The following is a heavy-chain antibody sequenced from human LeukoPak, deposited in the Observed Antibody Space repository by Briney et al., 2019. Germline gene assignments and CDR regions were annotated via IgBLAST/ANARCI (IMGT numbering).Heavy chain of an antibody. CDR1: GSTFSSYA. Sequence: PGGSLRLSCAASGSTFSSYAMSWVRQAPGKGLEWVSAISGSGGSTYYADSVKGRFTISRDNSKNTLYLQMNSLRAEDTAVYYCAKTVVVPAAIDWFDPWGQGTLVTVSS. D-gene: IGHD2-2*02. CDR3: AKTVVVPAAIDWFDP. J-gene: IGHJ5*02. V-gene: IGHV3-23*01. CDR2: ISGSGGST.